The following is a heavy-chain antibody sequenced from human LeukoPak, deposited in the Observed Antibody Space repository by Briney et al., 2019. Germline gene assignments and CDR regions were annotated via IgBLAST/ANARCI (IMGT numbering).Heavy chain of an antibody. CDR1: GYTLTGYY. J-gene: IGHJ2*01. D-gene: IGHD3-22*01. CDR2: INPNSSGT. CDR3: ARDVWVNDDSSGYYYVGYFDL. Sequence: ASVKVSCKASGYTLTGYYLHWVRQAPGQGREWMGLINPNSSGTNYAQNFQGRVTMTRDTSIRTAYMELSRLTSDDTAVYYCARDVWVNDDSSGYYYVGYFDLWGRGTLLTVSS. V-gene: IGHV1-2*02.